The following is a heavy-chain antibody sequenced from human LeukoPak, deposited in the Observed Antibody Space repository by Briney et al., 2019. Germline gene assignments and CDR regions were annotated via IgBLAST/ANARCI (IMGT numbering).Heavy chain of an antibody. J-gene: IGHJ4*02. V-gene: IGHV3-23*01. CDR1: GFTFSSYA. D-gene: IGHD6-13*01. CDR2: ISGSGGST. Sequence: GGSLRLSCAASGFTFSSYAMRWVRQAPGKGLEWFSAISGSGGSTCYADSVKGRFTISRDNSKYTLYLQLNSLRAEDTAVYYCPKSYSRSRSPFFDYWGQGTLVTVSS. CDR3: PKSYSRSRSPFFDY.